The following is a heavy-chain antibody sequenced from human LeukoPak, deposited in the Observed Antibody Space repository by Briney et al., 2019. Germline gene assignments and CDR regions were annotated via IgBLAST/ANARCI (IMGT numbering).Heavy chain of an antibody. V-gene: IGHV4-39*01. J-gene: IGHJ6*03. Sequence: SETLSLTCTVSGGSISSSSYYWGWIRQPPGKGLEWIGSIYYSGSTYYNPSLKSRVTISVDTSKNPFSLKLSSVTAADTAVYYCARHGEYYYYMDVWGKGTTVTVSS. CDR2: IYYSGST. CDR1: GGSISSSSYY. CDR3: ARHGEYYYYMDV.